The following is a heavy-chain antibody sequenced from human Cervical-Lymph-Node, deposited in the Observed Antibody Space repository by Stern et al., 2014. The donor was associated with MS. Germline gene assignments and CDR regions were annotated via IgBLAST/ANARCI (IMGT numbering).Heavy chain of an antibody. CDR2: IYYSGST. CDR1: GVSTSLYY. D-gene: IGHD1-26*01. J-gene: IGHJ4*02. Sequence: QLQLQESGPGLVKPSETLSLTCTVSGVSTSLYYWSWIRQPPGKGLEWIGYIYYSGSTTYTPSLKSRVTMSVDTSKNQFSLKLSSVTAADTAVYYCARDVGLDYWGQGTLVTVSS. CDR3: ARDVGLDY. V-gene: IGHV4-59*01.